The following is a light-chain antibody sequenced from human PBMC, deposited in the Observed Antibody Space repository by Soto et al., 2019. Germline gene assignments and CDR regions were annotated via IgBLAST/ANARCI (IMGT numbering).Light chain of an antibody. CDR2: DAS. V-gene: IGKV1D-12*01. Sequence: DIQMTQSPSSVSASVGDRVTITCRASQGISSLLAWYQQKPGKAPKLLIYDASNLENGVPSRFSGSGSGPDFTLTISSLQPEDFATYFCHQADSFPWTFGQGTKVEL. CDR1: QGISSL. CDR3: HQADSFPWT. J-gene: IGKJ1*01.